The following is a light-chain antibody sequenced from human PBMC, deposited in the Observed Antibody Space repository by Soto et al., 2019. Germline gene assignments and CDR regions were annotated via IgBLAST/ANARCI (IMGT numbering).Light chain of an antibody. Sequence: SAVTHPASLSGAPRQRVTISCIGSSSNSWAGYDVHWYQQLPGTAPKPHIYVNSNRPSGVPDRFSGSKSGASASLAITGLQAEDEDDYYCQSYDSSLSGRVFGGGTKVTVL. CDR1: SSNSWAGYD. CDR2: VNS. J-gene: IGLJ2*01. CDR3: QSYDSSLSGRV. V-gene: IGLV1-40*03.